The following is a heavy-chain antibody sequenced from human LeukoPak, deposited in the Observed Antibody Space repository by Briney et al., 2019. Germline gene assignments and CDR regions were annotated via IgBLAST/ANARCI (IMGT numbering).Heavy chain of an antibody. CDR1: GFTFSDYY. D-gene: IGHD2-2*01. J-gene: IGHJ1*01. Sequence: RAGGSLRLSCEASGFTFSDYYMSWIRQAPGKGLEWVSYISSSGSTIYYADSVKGRFTIYRDNAKNSLYLQMNSLRAEDTAVYYCARDSPKSTVVRPAAVTYFQHWGQGTLVTVSS. CDR2: ISSSGSTI. CDR3: ARDSPKSTVVRPAAVTYFQH. V-gene: IGHV3-11*01.